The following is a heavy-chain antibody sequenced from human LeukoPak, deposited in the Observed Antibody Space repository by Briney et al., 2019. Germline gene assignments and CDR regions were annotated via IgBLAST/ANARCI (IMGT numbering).Heavy chain of an antibody. CDR1: GSTFSSYD. J-gene: IGHJ4*02. CDR2: MNPNSGDT. Sequence: ASVKVSCKASGSTFSSYDINWVRQATGQGLEWMGWMNPNSGDTGYTQRFQGRVTMTRDTSISTANMELSSLRSEDTAVYYCARGPYGTGSHFDFWGQGTLVTVSS. D-gene: IGHD3-10*01. V-gene: IGHV1-8*02. CDR3: ARGPYGTGSHFDF.